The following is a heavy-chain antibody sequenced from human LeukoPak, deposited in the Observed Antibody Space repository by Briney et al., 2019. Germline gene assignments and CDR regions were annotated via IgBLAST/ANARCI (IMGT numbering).Heavy chain of an antibody. CDR3: ASPGYSYGPYYYYYGMDV. Sequence: ASVKVSFKASGYTFTVYYMHWVRQAPGQGLEWMGWINPNSGGTNYAQKFQGRVTITRDTSISTAYMELSRLRSDDTAVYYCASPGYSYGPYYYYYGMDVWGQGTTVTVSS. D-gene: IGHD5-18*01. V-gene: IGHV1-2*02. CDR1: GYTFTVYY. CDR2: INPNSGGT. J-gene: IGHJ6*02.